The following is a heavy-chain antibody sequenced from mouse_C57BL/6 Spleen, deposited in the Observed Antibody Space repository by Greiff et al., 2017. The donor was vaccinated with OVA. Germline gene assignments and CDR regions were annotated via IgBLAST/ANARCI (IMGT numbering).Heavy chain of an antibody. Sequence: EVKLMESGPELVKPGASVKISCKASGYSFTDYNMNWVKQSNGKSLEWIGVINPNYGTTSYNQKFKGKATLTVDQSSSTAYMQLNSLTSEDSAVYYCAKEGAGYGNYYGYFDVWGTGTTVTVSS. J-gene: IGHJ1*03. V-gene: IGHV1-39*01. CDR2: INPNYGTT. D-gene: IGHD2-1*01. CDR1: GYSFTDYN. CDR3: AKEGAGYGNYYGYFDV.